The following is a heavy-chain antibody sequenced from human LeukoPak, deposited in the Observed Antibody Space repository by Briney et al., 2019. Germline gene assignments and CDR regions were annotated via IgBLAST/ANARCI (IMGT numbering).Heavy chain of an antibody. D-gene: IGHD3-3*01. J-gene: IGHJ4*02. CDR2: ISYDGSNK. Sequence: PGGSLRLSCAASGFTFSSYGMHWVRQAPGKGLEWVAVISYDGSNKYYADSVKGRFTISRDNSKNTLYLQMNSLRAEDTAVYYCAKDELRFLEWLLEKWGQGTLVTVSS. CDR1: GFTFSSYG. V-gene: IGHV3-30*18. CDR3: AKDELRFLEWLLEK.